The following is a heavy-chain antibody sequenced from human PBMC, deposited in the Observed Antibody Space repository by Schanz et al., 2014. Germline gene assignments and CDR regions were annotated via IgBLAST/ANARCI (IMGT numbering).Heavy chain of an antibody. V-gene: IGHV1-2*06. J-gene: IGHJ4*02. Sequence: QVQLVQSGGEVKTPGASVKVSCKASGYSFTDYYIHWVRQAPGQGLEWMGRINPNSGGTNYAQKFRGRVSMTRDTSINTAYMELSSLTSADTAIYFCARDKSEHHLLFFDFWGQGALVTVSP. CDR2: INPNSGGT. CDR3: ARDKSEHHLLFFDF. CDR1: GYSFTDYY.